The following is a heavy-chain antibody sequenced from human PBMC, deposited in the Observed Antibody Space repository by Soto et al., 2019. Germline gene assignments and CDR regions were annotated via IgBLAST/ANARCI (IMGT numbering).Heavy chain of an antibody. D-gene: IGHD3-22*01. Sequence: ASVKVSCKASGYTFTSYGISWVRQAPGQGLEWMGWISAYNGNTNYAQKLQGRVTMTTVTSTSTAYMELRSLRSDDTAVYYCARERDYDSSGYYYHWGQGTLVTVSS. J-gene: IGHJ5*02. CDR2: ISAYNGNT. CDR1: GYTFTSYG. CDR3: ARERDYDSSGYYYH. V-gene: IGHV1-18*01.